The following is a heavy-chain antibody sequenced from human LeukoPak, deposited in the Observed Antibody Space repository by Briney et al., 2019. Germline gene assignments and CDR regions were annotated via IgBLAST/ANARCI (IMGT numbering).Heavy chain of an antibody. CDR3: VSFYETY. Sequence: GGSLRLSCAASGNYWMRWVRQVPGKGLVWVSHINSDGSWTSYADSVKGRFTISKDNAKNTVYLQMNSLRAEDTAVYYCVSFYETYWGRGTLVTVSS. D-gene: IGHD2/OR15-2a*01. J-gene: IGHJ4*02. CDR1: GNYW. V-gene: IGHV3-74*01. CDR2: INSDGSWT.